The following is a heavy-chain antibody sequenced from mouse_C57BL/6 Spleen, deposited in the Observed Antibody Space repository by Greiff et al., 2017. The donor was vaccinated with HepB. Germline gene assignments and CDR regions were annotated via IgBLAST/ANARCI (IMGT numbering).Heavy chain of an antibody. V-gene: IGHV1-82*01. CDR3: AREGGSSYPWFAY. CDR1: GYAFSSSW. D-gene: IGHD1-1*01. J-gene: IGHJ3*01. CDR2: IYPGDGDT. Sequence: QVQLKESGPELVKPGASVKISCKASGYAFSSSWMNWVKQRPGKGLEWIGRIYPGDGDTNYNGKFKGKATLTADKSSSTAYMQLSSLTSEDSAVYFCAREGGSSYPWFAYWGQGTLVTVSA.